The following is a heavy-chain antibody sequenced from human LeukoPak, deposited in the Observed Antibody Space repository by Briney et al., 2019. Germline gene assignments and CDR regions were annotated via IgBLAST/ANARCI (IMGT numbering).Heavy chain of an antibody. D-gene: IGHD2-21*01. Sequence: SVKVSCKASGGTFSSYTISWVRQAPGQGLEWMGRIIPILGIANYAQKFQGRVTITADKSTSTAYMELSSLRSEDTAVYYCARDLTAYCGGDCCPHYWGQGTLVTVSS. CDR2: IIPILGIA. CDR1: GGTFSSYT. V-gene: IGHV1-69*04. J-gene: IGHJ4*02. CDR3: ARDLTAYCGGDCCPHY.